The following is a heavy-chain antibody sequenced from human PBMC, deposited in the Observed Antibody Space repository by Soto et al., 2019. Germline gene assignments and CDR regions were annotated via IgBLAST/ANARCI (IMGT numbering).Heavy chain of an antibody. J-gene: IGHJ5*01. V-gene: IGHV3-33*01. CDR1: VFTFSSYC. CDR3: ARDLTPYQPLQYKWFES. Sequence: QSGGSLRFSCAASVFTFSSYCMHLVRQGPGKGLECVAVIWYDGSNKYYEDSVKGRFTISGDNSKNTLYLQMNSLRAEDPAVYYCARDLTPYQPLQYKWFESWGEGT. D-gene: IGHD2-2*01. CDR2: IWYDGSNK.